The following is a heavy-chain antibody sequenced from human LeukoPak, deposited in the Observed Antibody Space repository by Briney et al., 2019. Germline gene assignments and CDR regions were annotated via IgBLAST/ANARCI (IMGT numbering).Heavy chain of an antibody. Sequence: ASVKVSCKASGYTFTSYGISWVRQAPGQGLEWMGWISAYNGNTNYAQKLHGRVTMTTDTSTSTAYMELRSLRSDDTAVYYCARDSASLVSWYYDFWSGYYTAFNYWGQGTLVTVSS. D-gene: IGHD3-3*01. J-gene: IGHJ4*02. CDR1: GYTFTSYG. CDR2: ISAYNGNT. V-gene: IGHV1-18*01. CDR3: ARDSASLVSWYYDFWSGYYTAFNY.